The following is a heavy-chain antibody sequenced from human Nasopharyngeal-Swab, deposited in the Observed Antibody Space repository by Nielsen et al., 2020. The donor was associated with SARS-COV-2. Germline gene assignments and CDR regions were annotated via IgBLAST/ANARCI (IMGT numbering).Heavy chain of an antibody. Sequence: SETLSLTCAVYGGSFSGYYWCWIRQPPGKGLEWIGEINHSGSTNYNPSLKSRVTISVGTSKNQFSLKLSSVTAADTAVYYCARESTYYDFWSGYHLLNGWFDPWGQGTLVTVSS. J-gene: IGHJ5*02. CDR2: INHSGST. CDR1: GGSFSGYY. D-gene: IGHD3-3*01. CDR3: ARESTYYDFWSGYHLLNGWFDP. V-gene: IGHV4-34*01.